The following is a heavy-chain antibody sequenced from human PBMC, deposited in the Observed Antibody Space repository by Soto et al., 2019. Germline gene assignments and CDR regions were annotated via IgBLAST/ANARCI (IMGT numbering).Heavy chain of an antibody. CDR2: IYWDGDV. CDR3: PHRLVSYDACLDS. D-gene: IGHD3-3*01. J-gene: IGHJ4*02. Sequence: SGPTLVNPTQTLTLTCTFSGFSLTANGVGVAWFRQPPGKALEWLALIYWDGDVRYSPSLRSRITITKDTSKDQVFLTVTKLDPVNTGPYYYPHRLVSYDACLDSWGQGMMVIVSS. CDR1: GFSLTANGVG. V-gene: IGHV2-5*02.